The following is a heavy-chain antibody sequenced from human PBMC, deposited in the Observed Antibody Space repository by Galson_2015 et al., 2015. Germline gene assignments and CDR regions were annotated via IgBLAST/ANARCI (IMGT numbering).Heavy chain of an antibody. CDR1: GYTFTGYY. D-gene: IGHD6-13*01. CDR2: INPNSGGT. Sequence: SVKVSCRASGYTFTGYYMHWVRQAPGQGLEWMGWINPNSGGTNYAQKFQGWVTMTRDTSISTAYMELSRLRSDDTAVYYCARGENGSSWFKNDAFDIWGQGTMVTVSS. CDR3: ARGENGSSWFKNDAFDI. J-gene: IGHJ3*02. V-gene: IGHV1-2*04.